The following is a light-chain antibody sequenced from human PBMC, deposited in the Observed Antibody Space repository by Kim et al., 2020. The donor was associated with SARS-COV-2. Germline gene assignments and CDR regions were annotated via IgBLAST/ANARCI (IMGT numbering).Light chain of an antibody. CDR1: NSDVGGYNS. V-gene: IGLV2-14*03. CDR2: DVT. J-gene: IGLJ1*01. Sequence: QSALTQPASVSGSPGQSITISCTGTNSDVGGYNSVSWYQQHPGKAPKLLIYDVTNRPSGVSNRFSGSKSGNTASLTISGLQAEDEADYYCGSYTSSTTLPFGTGTKVTVL. CDR3: GSYTSSTTLP.